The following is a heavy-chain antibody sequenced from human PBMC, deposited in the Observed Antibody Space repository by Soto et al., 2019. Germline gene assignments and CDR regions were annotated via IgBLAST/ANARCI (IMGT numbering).Heavy chain of an antibody. CDR1: GYSFINYD. CDR3: ARDFNCTRRCIDVFDI. Sequence: QVQLVQSGAEVKKPGASVKVSCKASGYSFINYDISWVRQAPGQGLEWMGWVSAYNGNTNYAQKFQGRVTMTTDTSTSTAYMELRSLRSDDTAVCYCARDFNCTRRCIDVFDIWGQGTMVTVSS. V-gene: IGHV1-18*01. D-gene: IGHD2-8*01. CDR2: VSAYNGNT. J-gene: IGHJ3*02.